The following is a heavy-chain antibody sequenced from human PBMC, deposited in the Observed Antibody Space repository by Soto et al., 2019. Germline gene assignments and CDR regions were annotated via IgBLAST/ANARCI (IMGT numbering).Heavy chain of an antibody. CDR2: ISANNGDT. J-gene: IGHJ3*02. D-gene: IGHD3-3*01. V-gene: IGHV1-18*01. CDR3: AITEYISTVSVVVIIGAFDI. Sequence: GSSVKVYCKDSGYTFTTYGISWVRQAPVQGLEWMGWISANNGDTNYAQKLQGRVTMTTDTSTSTAYMELRSLRSDDTAVYYCAITEYISTVSVVVIIGAFDIWGQGTMVIVSS. CDR1: GYTFTTYG.